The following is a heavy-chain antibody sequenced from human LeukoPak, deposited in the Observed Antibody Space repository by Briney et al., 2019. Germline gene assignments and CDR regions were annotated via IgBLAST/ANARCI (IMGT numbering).Heavy chain of an antibody. CDR2: ISSNGGST. J-gene: IGHJ4*02. CDR3: VKGKGIAVTSLDY. V-gene: IGHV3-64D*06. Sequence: GGSLRLSCSASGFIFSNYAMHWVRQAPGKGLEYVSAISSNGGSTYYADSVKGRFAISRDNSKNTLYLQMSSLRAEDTAVYYCVKGKGIAVTSLDYWGQGTLVTVSS. D-gene: IGHD6-19*01. CDR1: GFIFSNYA.